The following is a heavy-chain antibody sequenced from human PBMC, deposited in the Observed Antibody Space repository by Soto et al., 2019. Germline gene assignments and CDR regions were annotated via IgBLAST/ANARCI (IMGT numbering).Heavy chain of an antibody. CDR1: GGSISSGGYY. Sequence: PSETLSLTCTVSGGSISSGGYYWSWIRQHPGKGLEWIGYIYYSGSTYYNPSLKSRVTISVDTSKNQFSLKLSSVTAADTAVYYCARHMDRITGTTTDFDYWGQGILVTVSS. CDR3: ARHMDRITGTTTDFDY. J-gene: IGHJ4*02. V-gene: IGHV4-31*03. CDR2: IYYSGST. D-gene: IGHD1-7*01.